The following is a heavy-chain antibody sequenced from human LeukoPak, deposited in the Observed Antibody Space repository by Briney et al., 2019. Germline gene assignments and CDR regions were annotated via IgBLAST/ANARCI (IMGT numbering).Heavy chain of an antibody. CDR3: ARELPFDY. CDR2: ITGDGSIT. D-gene: IGHD2-15*01. Sequence: GGSLRLSCGASGFTFTNYWMHWVRQAPGKGLVWVSRITGDGSITNYADSVKGRFTISRDNTKNTLYLQMNSLRADDTAVYYCARELPFDYWGQGTLVTVSS. J-gene: IGHJ4*02. V-gene: IGHV3-74*01. CDR1: GFTFTNYW.